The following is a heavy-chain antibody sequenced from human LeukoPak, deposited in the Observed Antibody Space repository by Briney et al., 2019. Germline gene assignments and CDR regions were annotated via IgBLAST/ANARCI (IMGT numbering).Heavy chain of an antibody. CDR3: ARGYDILTGYYVDYYYYGMDV. D-gene: IGHD3-9*01. Sequence: SQTLSLTCAISGDSVSSNSAAWNWIRQPPSRGLEWLGRTYYRSKWYNDYAVSVKSRITINLDTSKNQFSLQLNSVTPEDTAVYYCARGYDILTGYYVDYYYYGMDVWGKGTTVTVSS. V-gene: IGHV6-1*01. J-gene: IGHJ6*04. CDR2: TYYRSKWYN. CDR1: GDSVSSNSAA.